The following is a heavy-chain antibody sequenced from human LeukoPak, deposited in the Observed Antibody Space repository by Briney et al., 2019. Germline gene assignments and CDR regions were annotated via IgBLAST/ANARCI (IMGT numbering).Heavy chain of an antibody. Sequence: ASVKVSCKASGYTFTSYDINWVRQATGQGLEWMGWMNPNSGNTGYAQKFQDRVTITRNTSISTAYMELSSLRSEDTAVYYCARVRKAAADNAPGYWGQGTLVTVSS. CDR1: GYTFTSYD. CDR2: MNPNSGNT. V-gene: IGHV1-8*03. J-gene: IGHJ4*02. D-gene: IGHD6-13*01. CDR3: ARVRKAAADNAPGY.